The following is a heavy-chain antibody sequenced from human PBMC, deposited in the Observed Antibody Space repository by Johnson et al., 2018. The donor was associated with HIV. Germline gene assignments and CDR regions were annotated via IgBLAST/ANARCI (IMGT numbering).Heavy chain of an antibody. CDR2: ISGSGGST. J-gene: IGHJ3*02. D-gene: IGHD2-8*02. Sequence: VQLVESGGGLVQPGGSLRLSCAASGFTFSSYAMSWVRQAPGKGLEWVSAISGSGGSTYYADSVQGRFTISRDNSKNTLSLQMNSLRAEDTAVYYCAKDPIVLVVYAISAFDIWGQGTMVTVSS. CDR3: AKDPIVLVVYAISAFDI. V-gene: IGHV3-23*04. CDR1: GFTFSSYA.